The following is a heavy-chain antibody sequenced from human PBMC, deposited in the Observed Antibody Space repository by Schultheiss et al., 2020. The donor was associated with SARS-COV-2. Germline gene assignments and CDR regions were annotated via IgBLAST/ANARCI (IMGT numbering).Heavy chain of an antibody. Sequence: GGSLRLSCAASGFTFSNAWMSWVRQAPGKGLEWVGRIKSKTDGGTTDYAAPVKGRFTISRDNSKNTLYLQMNSLRAEDTAVYYCARDRGELFDAFDIWGQGTMVTVSS. D-gene: IGHD1-1*01. CDR3: ARDRGELFDAFDI. CDR1: GFTFSNAW. CDR2: IKSKTDGGTT. J-gene: IGHJ3*02. V-gene: IGHV3-15*01.